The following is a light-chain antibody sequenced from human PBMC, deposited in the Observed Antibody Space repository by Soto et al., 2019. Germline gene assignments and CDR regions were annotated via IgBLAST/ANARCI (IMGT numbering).Light chain of an antibody. Sequence: DIQMTQSTSTLSASVGDRVTITCRASQSISSWLAWYQQKPWKAPKLLIYDASSLESGVPSRFSGSGSGTEFTLTISSLQADDFATYYCQQYDSYRETFGQGTKVEIK. CDR3: QQYDSYRET. V-gene: IGKV1-5*01. CDR1: QSISSW. J-gene: IGKJ1*01. CDR2: DAS.